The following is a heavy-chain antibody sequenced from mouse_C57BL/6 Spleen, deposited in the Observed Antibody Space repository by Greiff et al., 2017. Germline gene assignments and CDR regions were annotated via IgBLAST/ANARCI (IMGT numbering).Heavy chain of an antibody. V-gene: IGHV6-6*01. CDR3: TRANWAYWYFDV. CDR2: IRNKANNHAT. CDR1: GFTFSDAW. J-gene: IGHJ1*03. Sequence: EVKLVESGGGLVQPGGSMKLSCAASGFTFSDAWMDWVRQSPEKGLEWVAEIRNKANNHATYYAESVKGRFTIARDDSKSSVYLQMNSLRAEDTGIYYCTRANWAYWYFDVWGTGTTVTVSS. D-gene: IGHD4-1*01.